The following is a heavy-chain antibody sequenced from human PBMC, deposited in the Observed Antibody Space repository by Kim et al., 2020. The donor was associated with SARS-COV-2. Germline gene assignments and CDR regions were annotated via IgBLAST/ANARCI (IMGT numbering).Heavy chain of an antibody. CDR2: ISADNGNT. J-gene: IGHJ4*02. CDR3: ARVARYFDWLLTHY. CDR1: GYTFTSYG. Sequence: ASVKVSCKASGYTFTSYGISWVRQAPGQGLEWMGWISADNGNTNYAQKIQGRVTMTTDTSTSTAYMELRSLRSDDTAVYYCARVARYFDWLLTHYWGQGTPVTVSS. D-gene: IGHD3-9*01. V-gene: IGHV1-18*01.